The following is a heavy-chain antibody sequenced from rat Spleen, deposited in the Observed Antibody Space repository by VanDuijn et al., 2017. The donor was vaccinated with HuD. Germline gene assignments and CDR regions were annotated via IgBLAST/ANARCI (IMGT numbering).Heavy chain of an antibody. J-gene: IGHJ4*01. CDR1: GFTFRNYD. V-gene: IGHV5-20*01. CDR2: INYDGGVT. D-gene: IGHD1-6*01. CDR3: TREDWVLDA. Sequence: EVQLVESDGGLVQPGKSLKLSCAASGFTFRNYDMAWVRQAPKKGLEWVAFINYDGGVTYYRDSVMGRLTISRDNGMSTLYLQMNSLRSEDTATYYCTREDWVLDAWGQGTSVTVSS.